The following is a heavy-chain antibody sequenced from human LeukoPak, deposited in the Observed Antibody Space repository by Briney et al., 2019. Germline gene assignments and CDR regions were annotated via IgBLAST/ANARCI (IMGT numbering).Heavy chain of an antibody. CDR3: ARRCVAGDCYKY. J-gene: IGHJ4*02. Sequence: SETLSLTCTVSGGSITSSSYYWGWIRQPPGKGLEWIGNIYYSGSTYYNPSLKSRVTISVDTSKNQFSLRLSSVTAADTAVYYCARRCVAGDCYKYWGQGTLVTVSS. CDR1: GGSITSSSYY. D-gene: IGHD2-21*02. CDR2: IYYSGST. V-gene: IGHV4-39*01.